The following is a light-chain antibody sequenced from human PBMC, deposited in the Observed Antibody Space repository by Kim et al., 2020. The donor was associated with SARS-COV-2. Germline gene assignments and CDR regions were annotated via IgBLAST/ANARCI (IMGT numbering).Light chain of an antibody. J-gene: IGKJ2*01. CDR2: KAS. Sequence: DIQMTQSPSTLSASVGDRVTITCRASQSIGSWLAWYQQKPGKAPNLLIHKASSLESGVPSRFSGSGSGTEFTLTISSLQPDDFATYYCQQYSSYSYTFGQGTKLEIK. CDR1: QSIGSW. CDR3: QQYSSYSYT. V-gene: IGKV1-5*03.